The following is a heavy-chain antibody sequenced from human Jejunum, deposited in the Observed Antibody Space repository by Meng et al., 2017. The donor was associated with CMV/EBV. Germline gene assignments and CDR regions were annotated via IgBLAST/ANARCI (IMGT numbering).Heavy chain of an antibody. V-gene: IGHV3-30*02. CDR2: TRFDGNIE. CDR1: TFSDYG. J-gene: IGHJ4*02. CDR3: VKDAAFQYDSPGHYHFDN. D-gene: IGHD3-22*01. Sequence: TFSDYGIHWVRQAPGKGLNWVAYTRFDGNIEYYIDSVKGRFTISRDNSKNTAYLQMDVLKTEDSAVYYCVKDAAFQYDSPGHYHFDNWGQGALVTVSS.